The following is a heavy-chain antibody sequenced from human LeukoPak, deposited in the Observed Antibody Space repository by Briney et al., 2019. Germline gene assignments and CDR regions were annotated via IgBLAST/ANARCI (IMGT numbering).Heavy chain of an antibody. Sequence: GGSLRLSCAASGFTFDDYAMHWVRQAPGKGLEWVSGISWNSGSIGYADSVKGRFTISRDNAKNTLYLQMSSLRAEDTAVYYCLRSGGGRASNWGQGTLVTVSS. D-gene: IGHD2-15*01. J-gene: IGHJ4*02. CDR3: LRSGGGRASN. CDR1: GFTFDDYA. V-gene: IGHV3-9*01. CDR2: ISWNSGSI.